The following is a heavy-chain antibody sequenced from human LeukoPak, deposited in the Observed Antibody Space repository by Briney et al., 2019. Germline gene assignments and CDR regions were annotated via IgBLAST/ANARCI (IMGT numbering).Heavy chain of an antibody. Sequence: PGGSLRLSCAASGFTFSSYWMHWVRQAPGKGLVWVSRIKSDGSSASYADSVKGRFTISRYNAKNTLYLQMNSLRAEDTAVYYCARDLRTLSDNNIAIDYWGQRTLVTVSS. CDR2: IKSDGSSA. D-gene: IGHD1/OR15-1a*01. CDR3: ARDLRTLSDNNIAIDY. CDR1: GFTFSSYW. V-gene: IGHV3-74*01. J-gene: IGHJ4*02.